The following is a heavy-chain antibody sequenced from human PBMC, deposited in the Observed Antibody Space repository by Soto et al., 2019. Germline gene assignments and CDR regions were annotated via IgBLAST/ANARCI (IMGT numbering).Heavy chain of an antibody. CDR2: IIPIFGTA. CDR1: GGTFSSYA. Sequence: GASVKVSCKASGGTFSSYAISWVRQAPGQGLEWMGGIIPIFGTANYAQKFQGRVTITADESTSTAYMELSSLRSEDTAVYYCARDRYSSSWSYNWFDPWGQGTLVTVSS. V-gene: IGHV1-69*13. CDR3: ARDRYSSSWSYNWFDP. J-gene: IGHJ5*02. D-gene: IGHD6-13*01.